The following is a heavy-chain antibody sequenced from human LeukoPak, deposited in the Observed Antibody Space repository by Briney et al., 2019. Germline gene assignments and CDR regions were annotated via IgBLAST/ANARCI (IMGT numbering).Heavy chain of an antibody. CDR3: AKDFRPSFGVVIIPYYYYGMDV. D-gene: IGHD3-3*01. Sequence: PGGSLRLSCAASGFTFSSYAMSWVRQAPGKGLEWVSAISGSSGSTYYADSVKGRFTISRDNSKNTLYLQMNSLRAEDTAVYYWAKDFRPSFGVVIIPYYYYGMDVWGQGTTVTVSS. V-gene: IGHV3-23*01. J-gene: IGHJ6*02. CDR2: ISGSSGST. CDR1: GFTFSSYA.